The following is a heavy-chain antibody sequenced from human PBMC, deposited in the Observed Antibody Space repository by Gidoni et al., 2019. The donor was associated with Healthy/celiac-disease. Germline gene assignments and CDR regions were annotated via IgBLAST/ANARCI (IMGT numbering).Heavy chain of an antibody. CDR1: GYTFTSYG. CDR2: ISAYNGNT. Sequence: QVQLVQSGAEVKKPGASVKVSCTASGYTFTSYGLSWVRQAPGQGLEWMGWISAYNGNTNYAQKLQGRVTMTTDTSTSTAYMELRSLRSDDTAVYYCARDSLYDFWSGYYDAFDIWGQGTMVTVSS. V-gene: IGHV1-18*01. J-gene: IGHJ3*02. D-gene: IGHD3-3*01. CDR3: ARDSLYDFWSGYYDAFDI.